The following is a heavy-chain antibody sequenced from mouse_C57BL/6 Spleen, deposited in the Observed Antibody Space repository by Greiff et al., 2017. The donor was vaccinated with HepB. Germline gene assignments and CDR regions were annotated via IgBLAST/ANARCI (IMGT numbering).Heavy chain of an antibody. D-gene: IGHD1-1*01. CDR2: ISYSGST. V-gene: IGHV3-8*01. Sequence: DVKLQESGPGLAKPSQTLSLTCSVTGYSITSDYWNWIRKFPGNKLEYMGYISYSGSTYYNPSLKSRISITRDTSKNQYYLQLNSVTTEDTATYYCARGFYYGSSYWYFDVWGTGTTVTVSS. J-gene: IGHJ1*03. CDR1: GYSITSDY. CDR3: ARGFYYGSSYWYFDV.